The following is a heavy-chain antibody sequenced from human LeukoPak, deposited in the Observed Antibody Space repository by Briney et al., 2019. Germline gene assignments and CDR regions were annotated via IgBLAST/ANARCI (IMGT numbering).Heavy chain of an antibody. CDR2: IFYSGNT. Sequence: KPSEPLSPACTVSGGSFSSDYWTWIRQPPGKGLEWIGYIFYSGNTKYNPSLKGRVTISADTSKSQFSLKLTSVTAADTAVYYCARGSVLRGVIATIMNAFDLWGQGTKVTVSS. V-gene: IGHV4-59*01. CDR1: GGSFSSDY. D-gene: IGHD3-10*01. CDR3: ARGSVLRGVIATIMNAFDL. J-gene: IGHJ3*01.